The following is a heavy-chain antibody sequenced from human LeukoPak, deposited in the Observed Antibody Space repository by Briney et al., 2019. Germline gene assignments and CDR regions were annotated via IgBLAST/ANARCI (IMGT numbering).Heavy chain of an antibody. CDR3: GRAYSVCFGF. J-gene: IGHJ4*02. D-gene: IGHD3-16*01. Sequence: SQTLSLTCAISGDSVSSNSASWNWIRQSPSRGLEWLGKTYYRSKWYNDFAVSVKSRITINPDTSKNQFSLQLNSATPEDTAVFFRGRAYSVCFGFWGQGTLVTVSS. CDR1: GDSVSSNSAS. CDR2: TYYRSKWYN. V-gene: IGHV6-1*01.